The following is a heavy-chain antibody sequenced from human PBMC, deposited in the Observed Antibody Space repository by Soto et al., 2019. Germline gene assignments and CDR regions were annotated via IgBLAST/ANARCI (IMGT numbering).Heavy chain of an antibody. V-gene: IGHV1-69*01. Sequence: QVQLVQSGAEVKKPGSSVKVSCKASGGIFSSYAISWVRQAPGQGLEWMGGIIPIFGTANYAQKFQARDTLTADESTITAYMELISQRFEDTAAYYCARSNPDSYYDSSGYYKYFYYWGQGTILTVSS. CDR1: GGIFSSYA. J-gene: IGHJ4*02. D-gene: IGHD3-22*01. CDR2: IIPIFGTA. CDR3: ARSNPDSYYDSSGYYKYFYY.